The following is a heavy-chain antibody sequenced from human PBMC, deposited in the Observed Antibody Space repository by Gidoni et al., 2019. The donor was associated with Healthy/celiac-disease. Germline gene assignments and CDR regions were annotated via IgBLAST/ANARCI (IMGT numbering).Heavy chain of an antibody. J-gene: IGHJ4*02. Sequence: EVQLVESGGGLVQPGGSLRLSCAASGFTFSSYSKNLVRQAHGKGLGLVSYLSSSCCTIYYADSVKGRFTISRDNAKNSLYLQMNSLRDEDTAVYYCARGFRWLQLCFDYWGQGTLVTVSS. V-gene: IGHV3-48*02. D-gene: IGHD5-12*01. CDR2: LSSSCCTI. CDR3: ARGFRWLQLCFDY. CDR1: GFTFSSYS.